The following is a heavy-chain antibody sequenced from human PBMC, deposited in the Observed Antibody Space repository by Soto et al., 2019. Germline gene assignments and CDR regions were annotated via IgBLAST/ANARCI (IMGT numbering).Heavy chain of an antibody. J-gene: IGHJ4*02. D-gene: IGHD3-10*01. CDR1: GFTVTSYS. Sequence: EVHLVESGGGLVQPGGSLRLSCAASGFTVTSYSMSWVRQAPGKGLEWVSVIYSVGSTHYADSVKDRFIISREHSKNTLYLQMNGLRDEDTAVYYCARDRGDGNNYFDYWGQGTLVTVSS. V-gene: IGHV3-66*01. CDR3: ARDRGDGNNYFDY. CDR2: IYSVGST.